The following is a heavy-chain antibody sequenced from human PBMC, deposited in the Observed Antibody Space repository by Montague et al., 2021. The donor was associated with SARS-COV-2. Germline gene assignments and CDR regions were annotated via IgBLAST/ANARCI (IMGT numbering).Heavy chain of an antibody. CDR3: ARERRYCSGGSCYSGWFDP. V-gene: IGHV4-38-2*02. D-gene: IGHD2-15*01. CDR1: SYSTSSGYY. Sequence: SETLSLTCTVSSYSTSSGYYWGWIRQPPGKGLEWIGSIYHSGSTYYNPSLKSRVTISVDTSKNQFSLKLSSVTAADTAVYYCARERRYCSGGSCYSGWFDPWGQGTLVTVSS. J-gene: IGHJ5*02. CDR2: IYHSGST.